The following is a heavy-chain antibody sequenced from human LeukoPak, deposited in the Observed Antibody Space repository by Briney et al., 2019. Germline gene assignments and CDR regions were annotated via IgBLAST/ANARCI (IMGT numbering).Heavy chain of an antibody. CDR1: GGSISSSY. CDR2: IYYSGST. CDR3: ARGHLGLSP. D-gene: IGHD3-10*01. Sequence: PSETLSLTCTVSGGSISSSYWSWIRQPPGKGLEWIGYIYYSGSTDYNPSLKSRATISVDTSKNQFALKLSSVTAADTAVYYCARGHLGLSPWGQGTLVTVSS. V-gene: IGHV4-59*01. J-gene: IGHJ5*02.